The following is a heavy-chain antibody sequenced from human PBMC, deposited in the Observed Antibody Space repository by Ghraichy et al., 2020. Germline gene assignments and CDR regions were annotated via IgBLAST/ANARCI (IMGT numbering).Heavy chain of an antibody. CDR1: GFTFSSYA. CDR2: ISGSGGST. CDR3: AKDRRAVAGTAPANYYYYYYGMDV. D-gene: IGHD6-19*01. Sequence: GSLRLSCAASGFTFSSYAMSWVRQAPGKGLEWVSAISGSGGSTYYADSVKGRFTISRDNSKNTLYLQMNSLRAEDTAVYYCAKDRRAVAGTAPANYYYYYYGMDVCGQGTTVTVSS. J-gene: IGHJ6*02. V-gene: IGHV3-23*01.